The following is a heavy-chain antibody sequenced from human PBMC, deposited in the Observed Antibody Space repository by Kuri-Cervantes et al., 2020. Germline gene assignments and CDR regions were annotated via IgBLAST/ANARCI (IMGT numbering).Heavy chain of an antibody. D-gene: IGHD3-3*01. CDR1: GYTFTYRY. V-gene: IGHV1-8*02. Sequence: ASVKVSCKASGYTFTYRYLHWVRQATGQGLEWMGWMNPNSGNTGYAQKFQGRVTMTRNTSISTAYMELSSLRSEDTAVYYCARGPKDERFLEWFTPYYMDVWGKGTTVTVSS. CDR3: ARGPKDERFLEWFTPYYMDV. J-gene: IGHJ6*03. CDR2: MNPNSGNT.